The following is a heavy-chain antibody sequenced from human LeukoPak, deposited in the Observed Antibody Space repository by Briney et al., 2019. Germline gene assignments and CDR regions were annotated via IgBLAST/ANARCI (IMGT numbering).Heavy chain of an antibody. J-gene: IGHJ4*02. CDR2: ISYDGSNK. V-gene: IGHV3-30-3*01. D-gene: IGHD6-19*01. CDR1: GFTFSSYA. CDR3: ARDSVGQWLLQGGFDY. Sequence: GRSLRLSCAASGFTFSSYAMHWVRQAPGKGLEWVAVISYDGSNKYYADSVKGRFTISRDNAKNSLYLQMNSLRAEDTAVYYCARDSVGQWLLQGGFDYWGQGTLVTVSS.